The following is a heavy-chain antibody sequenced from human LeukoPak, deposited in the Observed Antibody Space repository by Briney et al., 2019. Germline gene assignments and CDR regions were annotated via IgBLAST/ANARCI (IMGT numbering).Heavy chain of an antibody. V-gene: IGHV1-18*01. CDR1: GYTFTSYD. D-gene: IGHD6-13*01. CDR3: ARVPIPPYSSSWYQPFDY. J-gene: IGHJ4*02. CDR2: ISPYNGNT. Sequence: ASVKVSCKASGYTFTSYDISWVRQAPGQGLEWMGWISPYNGNTNYAQKLQGRVTMTTDTSTSTAYMELRSLRSDDSAVYFCARVPIPPYSSSWYQPFDYWGQGTLVTVSS.